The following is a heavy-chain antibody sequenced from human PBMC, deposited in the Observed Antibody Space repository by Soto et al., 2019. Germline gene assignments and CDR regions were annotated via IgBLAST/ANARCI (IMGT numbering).Heavy chain of an antibody. Sequence: SETLSLTCTVSGGSISSGDYYWSWIRQPPGKGLEWIGYIYYSGSTYYNPSLKSRVTISVDTSKNQFSRKLSSVTAPVTAVYYCARGNEIPGYCSGGSCYPGGSGFDYWGQGTLVTVSS. J-gene: IGHJ4*02. CDR3: ARGNEIPGYCSGGSCYPGGSGFDY. D-gene: IGHD2-15*01. CDR2: IYYSGST. CDR1: GGSISSGDYY. V-gene: IGHV4-30-4*01.